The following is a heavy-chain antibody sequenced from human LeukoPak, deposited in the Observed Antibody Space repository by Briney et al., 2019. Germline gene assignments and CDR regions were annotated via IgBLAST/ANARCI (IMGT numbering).Heavy chain of an antibody. J-gene: IGHJ2*01. Sequence: SETLSLTCTVSGGSISSSSYYWGWIRQPPEKGLEWIGSIYYSGSTYYNPSLKSRVTISVDTSKNQFSLKLSSVTAADTAVYYCARHGKLTTLDSSWYFDLWGRGTLVTVSS. D-gene: IGHD4/OR15-4a*01. CDR2: IYYSGST. CDR1: GGSISSSSYY. CDR3: ARHGKLTTLDSSWYFDL. V-gene: IGHV4-39*01.